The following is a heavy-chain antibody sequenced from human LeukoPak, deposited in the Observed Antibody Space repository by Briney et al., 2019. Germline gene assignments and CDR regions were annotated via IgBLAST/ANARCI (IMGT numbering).Heavy chain of an antibody. D-gene: IGHD4-11*01. V-gene: IGHV4-34*01. CDR3: ARAGPLLYGNFQPYYYYYYGMDV. J-gene: IGHJ6*02. Sequence: SETLSLTCAVYGGSFSGYHWSWIRQPPGKGLEWIGEINHSGSTNYNPSLKSRVTISVDTSKNQFSLKLSSVTAADTAVYYCARAGPLLYGNFQPYYYYYYGMDVWGQGTTVTVSS. CDR1: GGSFSGYH. CDR2: INHSGST.